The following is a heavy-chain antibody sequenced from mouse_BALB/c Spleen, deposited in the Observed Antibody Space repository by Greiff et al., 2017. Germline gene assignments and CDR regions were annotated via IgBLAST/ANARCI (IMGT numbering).Heavy chain of an antibody. D-gene: IGHD2-3*01. J-gene: IGHJ2*01. V-gene: IGHV3-6*02. CDR3: ASPFYDGYYVDYFDY. CDR2: ISYDGSN. Sequence: ESGPGLVKPSQSLSLTCSVTGYSITSGYYWNWIRQFPGNKLEWMGYISYDGSNNYNPSLKNRISITRDTSKNQFFLKLNSVTTEDTATYYCASPFYDGYYVDYFDYWGQGTTLTVSS. CDR1: GYSITSGYY.